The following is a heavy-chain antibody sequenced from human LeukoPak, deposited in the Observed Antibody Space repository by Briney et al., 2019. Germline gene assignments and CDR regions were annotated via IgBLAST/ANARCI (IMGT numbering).Heavy chain of an antibody. V-gene: IGHV3-23*01. D-gene: IGHD2-15*01. J-gene: IGHJ4*02. CDR2: ISGSGGST. CDR1: GFTFSSYA. CDR3: AKAWAVVVAAATAISY. Sequence: GGSLRLSCAASGFTFSSYAMSWVRQAPGKGLEWVSAISGSGGSTYYADSVKGRFTISRDNSKNTLYLQMNSLRAEDTAVYYCAKAWAVVVAAATAISYWGQGTLVTVSS.